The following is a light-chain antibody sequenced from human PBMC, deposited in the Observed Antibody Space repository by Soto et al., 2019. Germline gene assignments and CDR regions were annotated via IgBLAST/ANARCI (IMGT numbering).Light chain of an antibody. CDR3: SSYTTTSTRV. V-gene: IGLV2-14*01. CDR2: DVN. Sequence: QSALTQPASVSGSPGQSITISCTGSSSDVGGYSYVSWYQQLPGKAPKLIIYDVNLRPSGVSDRFSGSKSGNTASLTISGLQTEDEADYYCSSYTTTSTRVFGGGTKLTVL. CDR1: SSDVGGYSY. J-gene: IGLJ2*01.